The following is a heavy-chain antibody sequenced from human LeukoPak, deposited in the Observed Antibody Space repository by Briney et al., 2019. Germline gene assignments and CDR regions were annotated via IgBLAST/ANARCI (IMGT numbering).Heavy chain of an antibody. V-gene: IGHV4-31*03. CDR1: GVSISSGGYS. J-gene: IGHJ4*02. D-gene: IGHD6-6*01. CDR3: AGSTEYSSSSAPVH. Sequence: PSQTLSLTCTVSGVSISSGGYSWSWIRQHPGKGLEWIGYIYYSGSTYYNPSLRSRVTISVDTSKNQFSLKLSSVTAADTAVYYCAGSTEYSSSSAPVHWGQGTLVTVSS. CDR2: IYYSGST.